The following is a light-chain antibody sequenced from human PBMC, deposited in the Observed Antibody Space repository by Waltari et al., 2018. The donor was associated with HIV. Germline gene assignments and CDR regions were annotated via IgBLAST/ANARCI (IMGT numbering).Light chain of an antibody. V-gene: IGLV2-14*03. CDR3: CSYTKLTTHYVL. J-gene: IGLJ3*02. CDR2: GVS. Sequence: QSALTQPASVSGSPGQSITISCNGTTSDIGGYNYVSWYQRHPDKAPKLIIFGVSNRPSGISSRFSGSPSGNTASLTISGLQAEDEADYYCCSYTKLTTHYVLFGGGTKLTVL. CDR1: TSDIGGYNY.